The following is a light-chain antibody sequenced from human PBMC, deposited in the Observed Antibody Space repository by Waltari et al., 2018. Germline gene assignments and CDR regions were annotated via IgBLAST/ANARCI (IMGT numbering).Light chain of an antibody. Sequence: QSALTQPASVSGSPGQSITISCTGTSSDVGGYNYVSWYQQHPGKAPKLMIYDVSNRPSVVCNRLSGSKSGNTASLTISGLQAEDEADYYCRSFTSSNSWVFGGGTKLTVL. V-gene: IGLV2-14*03. CDR1: SSDVGGYNY. J-gene: IGLJ3*02. CDR2: DVS. CDR3: RSFTSSNSWV.